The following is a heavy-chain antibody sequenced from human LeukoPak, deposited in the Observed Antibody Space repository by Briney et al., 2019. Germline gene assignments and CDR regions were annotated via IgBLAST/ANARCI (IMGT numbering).Heavy chain of an antibody. CDR3: ARVSGDYGMDV. V-gene: IGHV4-59*01. Sequence: SETLSLTCTVSGGSISSYYWSWIRQPPGKGLEWIGYIYYSGSTNYNPPLKSRVTISVGTSKNQFSLKLSSVTAADTAVYYCARVSGDYGMDVWGQGTAVTVSS. CDR2: IYYSGST. J-gene: IGHJ6*02. CDR1: GGSISSYY. D-gene: IGHD3-10*01.